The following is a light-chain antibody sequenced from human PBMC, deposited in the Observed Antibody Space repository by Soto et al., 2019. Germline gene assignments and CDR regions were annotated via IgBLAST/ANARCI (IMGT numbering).Light chain of an antibody. Sequence: QSALTQPASVSGSPGQSITISCTGTSSDVGGYNYVSWYQHHPGKAPKLMIFEVSNRPSGVSTRFSGSKSGNTASLTISGLQAEDEADYYCSSYTSRSTRGFGTGTKVTVL. CDR3: SSYTSRSTRG. V-gene: IGLV2-14*01. J-gene: IGLJ1*01. CDR1: SSDVGGYNY. CDR2: EVS.